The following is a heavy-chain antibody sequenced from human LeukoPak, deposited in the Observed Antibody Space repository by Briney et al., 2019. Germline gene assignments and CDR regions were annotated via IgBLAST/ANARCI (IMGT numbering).Heavy chain of an antibody. CDR3: TRDLEY. Sequence: PGGSLRLSCSASGFTFTPYNMNWVRQAPGKGPEWVSYINYGGSVTHYADSVKGRFTISRDNAENSLYLQINSLRVEDTAVYYCTRDLEYWGQGVQVTVSS. CDR2: INYGGSVT. J-gene: IGHJ4*02. CDR1: GFTFTPYN. V-gene: IGHV3-48*01.